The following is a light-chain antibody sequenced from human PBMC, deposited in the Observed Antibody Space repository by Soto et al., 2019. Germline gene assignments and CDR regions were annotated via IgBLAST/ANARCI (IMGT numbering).Light chain of an antibody. Sequence: QSVLTQPPSASGTPGQRVTFSCSGSGSNIGSNAVNWYQQLPGTAPKLLIYFNTQRPSGVPDRFSGSKSGTSAFLAISGLQSEDEADYYCAAWDDSLTGLLIGGGTKVTVL. CDR1: GSNIGSNA. CDR2: FNT. J-gene: IGLJ2*01. CDR3: AAWDDSLTGLL. V-gene: IGLV1-44*01.